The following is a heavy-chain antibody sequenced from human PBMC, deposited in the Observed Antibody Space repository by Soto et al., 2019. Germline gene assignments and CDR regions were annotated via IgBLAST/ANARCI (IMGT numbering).Heavy chain of an antibody. J-gene: IGHJ4*02. CDR1: GGSISSSSYY. D-gene: IGHD2-15*01. Sequence: SETLSLTCTVSGGSISSSSYYWGWIRQPPGKGLECIGNIYYNGSTYYNPSLKSRVTISVDTSKNQFFLKLSSVTAADTAVYYCARGYCSGGSCYQTFDYWGLGTLVTVSS. CDR2: IYYNGST. V-gene: IGHV4-31*03. CDR3: ARGYCSGGSCYQTFDY.